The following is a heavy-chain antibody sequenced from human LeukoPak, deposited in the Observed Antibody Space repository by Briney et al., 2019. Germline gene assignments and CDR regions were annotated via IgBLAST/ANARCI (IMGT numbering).Heavy chain of an antibody. Sequence: SETLSLICTVSGGSISSYYWSWIRQPPGKGLEWIGYIYYTGSTNYNPSLKSRVTISVDTSKNQISLKPSSVTAADTAVYYCATHFRVGVSLHDAFDIWGQGTMVTVSS. CDR1: GGSISSYY. D-gene: IGHD3-3*01. V-gene: IGHV4-59*08. CDR3: ATHFRVGVSLHDAFDI. CDR2: IYYTGST. J-gene: IGHJ3*02.